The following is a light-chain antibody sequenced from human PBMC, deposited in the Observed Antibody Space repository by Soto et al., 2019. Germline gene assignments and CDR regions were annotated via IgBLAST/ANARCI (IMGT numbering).Light chain of an antibody. CDR3: QQYNSYWT. J-gene: IGKJ1*01. V-gene: IGKV1-5*03. CDR1: QSISSW. Sequence: DIQMTQSPSTLSASLGYRGTITCRASQSISSWLAWYQQKPGKAPKLLIYKASSLESGVPSRFSGSGSGTEFTLTISSLQPDDFATYYCQQYNSYWTFGQGTKVDIK. CDR2: KAS.